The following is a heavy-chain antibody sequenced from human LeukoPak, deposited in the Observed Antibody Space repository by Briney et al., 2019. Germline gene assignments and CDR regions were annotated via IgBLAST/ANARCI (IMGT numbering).Heavy chain of an antibody. CDR1: GFTFSSYS. CDR3: ARDLRKGLFDY. D-gene: IGHD4-17*01. CDR2: ISSSSSTI. J-gene: IGHJ4*02. V-gene: IGHV3-48*01. Sequence: GGSLRLSCAASGFTFSSYSMNWVRQAPGKGLEWVSYISSSSSTIYYADSVKGRFTISRDNAKNSLYLQMNSLRAEDTAVYYCARDLRKGLFDYWGQGILVTVSS.